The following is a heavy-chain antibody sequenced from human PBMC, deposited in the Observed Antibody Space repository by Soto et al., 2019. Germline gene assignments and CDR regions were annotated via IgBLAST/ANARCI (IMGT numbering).Heavy chain of an antibody. CDR1: GFTFSNAW. D-gene: IGHD3-9*01. J-gene: IGHJ6*02. V-gene: IGHV3-15*07. CDR3: TTDDLYYDILTGYYNGPDYYYYGMDV. CDR2: IKSKTDGGTT. Sequence: PGGSLRLSCAASGFTFSNAWMNWVRQAPGKGLEWVGRIKSKTDGGTTDYAAPVKGRFTISRDDSKNTLYLQMNSLKTEDTAVYYCTTDDLYYDILTGYYNGPDYYYYGMDVWGQGTTVTVSS.